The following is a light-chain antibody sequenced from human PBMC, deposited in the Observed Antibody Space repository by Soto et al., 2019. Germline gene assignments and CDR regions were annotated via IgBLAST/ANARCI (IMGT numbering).Light chain of an antibody. CDR3: AAWDDILV. CDR2: GTN. CDR1: SSNIGSHS. J-gene: IGLJ2*01. Sequence: QSVLTQPPSASGTAGQRVTISCSGSSSNIGSHSVNWYQQLPGTAPRLLIYGTNQRPSGVPDRFSGSKSGSSASLAISGLRSEDEADYYCAAWDDILVFGGGTKLTAL. V-gene: IGLV1-44*01.